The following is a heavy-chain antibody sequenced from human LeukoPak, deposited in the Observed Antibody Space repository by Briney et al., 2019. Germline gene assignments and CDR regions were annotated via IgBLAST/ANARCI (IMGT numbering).Heavy chain of an antibody. Sequence: SVKVSCKASGGTFSSYAISWVRQAPGQGLEWMEGIIPIFGTANYAQKFQGRVTITADESTSTAYMELSSLRSEDTAVYYCARGDGYYKYYFDYWGQGTLVTVSS. CDR1: GGTFSSYA. J-gene: IGHJ4*02. V-gene: IGHV1-69*13. CDR3: ARGDGYYKYYFDY. CDR2: IIPIFGTA. D-gene: IGHD5-24*01.